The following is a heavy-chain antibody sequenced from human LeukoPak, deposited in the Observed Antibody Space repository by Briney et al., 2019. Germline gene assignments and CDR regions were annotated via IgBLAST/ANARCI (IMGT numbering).Heavy chain of an antibody. D-gene: IGHD5-12*01. Sequence: GGSLRLSCAASGFTFDDYAMTWVRQAPGKGLEWVSGINWNGGSTRYADSVKGRFTISRDNSKNTLYLQMNSLRAEDTAVYYCARGPSGYHNTGGQGTLVTVSS. J-gene: IGHJ4*02. CDR3: ARGPSGYHNT. CDR1: GFTFDDYA. CDR2: INWNGGST. V-gene: IGHV3-20*04.